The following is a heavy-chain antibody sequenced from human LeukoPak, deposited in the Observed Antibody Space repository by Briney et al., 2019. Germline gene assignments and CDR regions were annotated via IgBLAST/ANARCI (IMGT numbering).Heavy chain of an antibody. D-gene: IGHD3-10*01. J-gene: IGHJ4*02. CDR2: IYYSGST. CDR1: GVSISSGGYY. V-gene: IGHV4-31*03. Sequence: PSQTLSLTCTVSGVSISSGGYYWSWIRQHPGKGLEWIGYIYYSGSTYYNPSLKSRVTISVDTSKNQFSLKLSSVTAADTAVYYCARGATFTRWINYFDYWGQGTLVTVSS. CDR3: ARGATFTRWINYFDY.